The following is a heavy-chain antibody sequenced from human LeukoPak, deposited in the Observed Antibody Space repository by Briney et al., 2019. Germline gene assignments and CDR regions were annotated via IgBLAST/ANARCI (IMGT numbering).Heavy chain of an antibody. D-gene: IGHD3-22*01. Sequence: SQTLSLTCAVSGGSISSGGYSWSWIRQPPGKGLGWIGYIYHSGSTYYNPSLKSRVTISVDRSKNQFSLKLSSVTAADTAVYYCARLAQYYYDSSGYYDYWGQGTLVTVSS. CDR3: ARLAQYYYDSSGYYDY. CDR2: IYHSGST. V-gene: IGHV4-30-2*01. J-gene: IGHJ4*02. CDR1: GGSISSGGYS.